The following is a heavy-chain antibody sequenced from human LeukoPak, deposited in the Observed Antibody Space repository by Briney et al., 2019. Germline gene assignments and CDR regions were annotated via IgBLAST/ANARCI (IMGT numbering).Heavy chain of an antibody. D-gene: IGHD5-18*01. CDR2: ISSSSSII. CDR3: ARARGYSYGYSDY. J-gene: IGHJ4*02. V-gene: IGHV3-48*01. Sequence: PGGSLRLSCAPSGFTFKHYMMNWVRQAPGKGLEWVSYISSSSSIIDYADSVKGRFTISRDNAKNSLYLQMNSLRAEDTAVYYCARARGYSYGYSDYWGQGTLVTVSS. CDR1: GFTFKHYM.